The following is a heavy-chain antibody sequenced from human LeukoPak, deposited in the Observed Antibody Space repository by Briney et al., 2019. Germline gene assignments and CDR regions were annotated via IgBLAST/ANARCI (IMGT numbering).Heavy chain of an antibody. V-gene: IGHV3-30*03. Sequence: GRSLRLSCAASGFTFSNFGVHWVRQAPGKGLEWVAVISYDGSSKYYADSVKGRFTISRDNSKNTLYLQMSSLRAEDTALYYCARRGSCSGGSCYTYYFDSWGQGTLVTVSS. CDR2: ISYDGSSK. CDR3: ARRGSCSGGSCYTYYFDS. CDR1: GFTFSNFG. J-gene: IGHJ4*02. D-gene: IGHD2-15*01.